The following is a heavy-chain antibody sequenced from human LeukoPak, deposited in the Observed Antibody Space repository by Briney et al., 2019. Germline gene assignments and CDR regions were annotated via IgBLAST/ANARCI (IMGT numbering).Heavy chain of an antibody. V-gene: IGHV4-4*07. CDR1: GGSISSYY. D-gene: IGHD6-13*01. J-gene: IGHJ3*02. CDR3: AREIGSSWYAVDAFDI. CDR2: IYTSGST. Sequence: PSETLSLTCTVSGGSISSYYWSWIRKPAGKGLEWIGRIYTSGSTNYNPSLKSRVTMSVDTSKNQFSLKLSSVTAADTAVYYCAREIGSSWYAVDAFDIWGQGTMVTVSS.